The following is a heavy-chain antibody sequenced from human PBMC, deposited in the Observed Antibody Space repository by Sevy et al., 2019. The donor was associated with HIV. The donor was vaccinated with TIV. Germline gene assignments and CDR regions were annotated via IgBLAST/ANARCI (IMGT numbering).Heavy chain of an antibody. CDR3: ARRGLSAGVTTGSYYFDY. D-gene: IGHD1-1*01. CDR1: GGSISSSSYY. V-gene: IGHV4-39*01. CDR2: LYYRGST. J-gene: IGHJ4*02. Sequence: SETLSLTCTVSGGSISSSSYYWGWIRQPPGQGLEWIAILYYRGSTYYNPSLKSRVTIFVDMSKNHFSLNLIPVTASDTALYYCARRGLSAGVTTGSYYFDYWGQGTLVTISS.